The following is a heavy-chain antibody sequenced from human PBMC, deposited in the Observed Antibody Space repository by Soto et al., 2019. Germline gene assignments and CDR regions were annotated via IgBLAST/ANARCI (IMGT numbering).Heavy chain of an antibody. V-gene: IGHV1-69*13. CDR2: IIPIFGTA. CDR3: VRYPTDYYYYGMDV. CDR1: GGTFSSYA. J-gene: IGHJ6*02. Sequence: SVKVSCKDSGGTFSSYAISWVRQAPGQGLEWMGGIIPIFGTADYAQKFQGRVTITADESTSTAYMELSSLRSEDTAVYHCVRYPTDYYYYGMDVWGQGTTVTVSS.